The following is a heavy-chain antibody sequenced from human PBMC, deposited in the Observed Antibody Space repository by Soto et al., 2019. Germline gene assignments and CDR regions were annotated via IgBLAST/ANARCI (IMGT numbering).Heavy chain of an antibody. J-gene: IGHJ4*02. CDR1: GYTFTSYG. V-gene: IGHV1-18*01. Sequence: QVHLVQSGAEVKKPGASVKVSCKASGYTFTSYGITWVRQAPGQGLEWRGWISAHNGNTDYAQKLQGRVIVTRDTSTSTAYMELRSLISDDTAVYYCARGRDGEYWGQGALVTVSS. D-gene: IGHD3-10*01. CDR3: ARGRDGEY. CDR2: ISAHNGNT.